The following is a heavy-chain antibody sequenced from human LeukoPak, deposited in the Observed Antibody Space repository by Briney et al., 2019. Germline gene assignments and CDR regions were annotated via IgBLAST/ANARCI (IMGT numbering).Heavy chain of an antibody. CDR2: ISSSSSYI. J-gene: IGHJ4*02. CDR3: AREVEYSSSPYYFDY. D-gene: IGHD6-6*01. V-gene: IGHV3-21*01. Sequence: PGGSLRLSCAASGFTFSSYSMNWVGQAPGKGLEWVSSISSSSSYIYYADSVKGRFTISRDNAKNSLYLQMNSLRAEDTAVYYCAREVEYSSSPYYFDYWGQGTLVTVSS. CDR1: GFTFSSYS.